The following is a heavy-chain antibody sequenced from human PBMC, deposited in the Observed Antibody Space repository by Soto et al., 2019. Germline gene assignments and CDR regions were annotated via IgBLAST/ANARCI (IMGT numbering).Heavy chain of an antibody. J-gene: IGHJ6*02. V-gene: IGHV5-51*01. CDR3: ARTTNRSSSGWYPYYYYYGMDV. Sequence: GESLKISCKGSGYSFTSYWIGWVRQMPGKGLEWMGIIYPGDSDTRYSPSFQGQVTISADKSISTAYLQWSSLKASDTAMYYCARTTNRSSSGWYPYYYYYGMDVWGQGTTVTVSS. CDR2: IYPGDSDT. CDR1: GYSFTSYW. D-gene: IGHD6-19*01.